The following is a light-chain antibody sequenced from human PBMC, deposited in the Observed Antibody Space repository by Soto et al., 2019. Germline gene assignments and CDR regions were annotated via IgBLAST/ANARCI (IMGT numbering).Light chain of an antibody. J-gene: IGKJ1*01. Sequence: ALRVTQSPSPLPASTGDRVTITFRASQGISSYLAWYQQKPGKAPKLLIYAASTLQSGVPSRFSGSGSGTDFTLTISCLQSEDFATYYCQQYYSYPQTFGQGTKVDIK. CDR3: QQYYSYPQT. V-gene: IGKV1-8*01. CDR1: QGISSY. CDR2: AAS.